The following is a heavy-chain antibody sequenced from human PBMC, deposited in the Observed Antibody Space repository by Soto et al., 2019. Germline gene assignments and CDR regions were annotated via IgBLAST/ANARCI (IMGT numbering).Heavy chain of an antibody. CDR1: GGSITSNNW. Sequence: ETLSLTCAVSGGSITSNNWWSWVRQPPGKGLEWIGEIFHSGSTYYNPSLKARVTISVDKSKNQFSLKLSSVTAADTAVYYCARVYSGSYSDYWGQGTLVIVSS. J-gene: IGHJ4*02. D-gene: IGHD1-26*01. CDR2: IFHSGST. CDR3: ARVYSGSYSDY. V-gene: IGHV4-4*02.